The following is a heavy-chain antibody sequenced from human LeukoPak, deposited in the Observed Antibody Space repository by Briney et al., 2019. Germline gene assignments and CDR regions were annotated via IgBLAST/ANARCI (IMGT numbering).Heavy chain of an antibody. D-gene: IGHD3-10*01. CDR2: ISSSGTTI. V-gene: IGHV3-48*03. J-gene: IGHJ4*02. CDR1: GFTFSSYE. Sequence: GGSLRLSCAASGFTFSSYEMNWVRQAPGKGLEWVSYISSSGTTIYYADSVKGRFTISRDNAKNSLYLQMNSLRAEDTAVYYCARPNGDYYYGSGSYFHYWGQGTLVTVSS. CDR3: ARPNGDYYYGSGSYFHY.